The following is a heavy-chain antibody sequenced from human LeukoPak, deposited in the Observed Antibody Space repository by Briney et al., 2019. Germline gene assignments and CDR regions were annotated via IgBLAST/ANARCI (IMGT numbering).Heavy chain of an antibody. V-gene: IGHV3-33*01. Sequence: RGGSLRLSCAASGFTFSDYCIHWVRQAPGKGLEWVAVICYDGNNKYYADSVKGRFTISRDNYKKMMYLQMNSLRAEDTAVYYCAREGGCSSAKCPFDYWGQGTLVNVPS. J-gene: IGHJ4*02. CDR2: ICYDGNNK. D-gene: IGHD2-2*01. CDR3: AREGGCSSAKCPFDY. CDR1: GFTFSDYC.